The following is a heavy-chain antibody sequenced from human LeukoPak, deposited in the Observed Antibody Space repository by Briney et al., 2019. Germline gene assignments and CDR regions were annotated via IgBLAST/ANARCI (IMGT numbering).Heavy chain of an antibody. CDR2: ISGSGGSA. J-gene: IGHJ4*02. Sequence: GGSVRVSCAASGFSFSSYYMIWVRQAPGEGLEWVGAISGSGGSAYYADYVNVQITISRYNAKNKLELQMKILRAADAAVYECSKCLARGVVVSSIDYWGQGTLVTVSS. D-gene: IGHD3-10*01. CDR3: SKCLARGVVVSSIDY. V-gene: IGHV3-23*01. CDR1: GFSFSSYY.